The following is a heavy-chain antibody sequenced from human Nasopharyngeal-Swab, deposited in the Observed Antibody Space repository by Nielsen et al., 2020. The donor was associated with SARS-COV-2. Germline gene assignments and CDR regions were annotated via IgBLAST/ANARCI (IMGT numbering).Heavy chain of an antibody. Sequence: GSLRLSCAVYGGSFSGYYWSWIRQPPGKGLEWIGEINHSGSTNYNPSLKSRVTISVDTSKNQFSLKLSSVTAADTAVYYCARGPRITMVRGVIPRDYYFDYWGQGTLVTVSS. CDR2: INHSGST. V-gene: IGHV4-34*01. CDR1: GGSFSGYY. D-gene: IGHD3-10*01. CDR3: ARGPRITMVRGVIPRDYYFDY. J-gene: IGHJ4*02.